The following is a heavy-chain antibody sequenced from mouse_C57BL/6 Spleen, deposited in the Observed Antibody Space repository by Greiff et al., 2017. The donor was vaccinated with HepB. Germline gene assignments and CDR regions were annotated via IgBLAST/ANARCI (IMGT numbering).Heavy chain of an antibody. Sequence: VQLVESGGGLVQPKGSLKLSCAASGFSFNTYAMNWVRQAPGKGLEWVARIRSKSNNYATYYADSVKDRFTISRDDSESMLYLQMNNLKTEDTAMYYCVRHPLYYDYDGWFAYWGQGTLVTVSA. CDR1: GFSFNTYA. D-gene: IGHD2-4*01. CDR2: IRSKSNNYAT. V-gene: IGHV10-1*01. J-gene: IGHJ3*01. CDR3: VRHPLYYDYDGWFAY.